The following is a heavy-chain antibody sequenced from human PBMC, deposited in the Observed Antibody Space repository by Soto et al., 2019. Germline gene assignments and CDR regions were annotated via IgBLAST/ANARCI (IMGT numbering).Heavy chain of an antibody. Sequence: ETLSLTCTVSGGSISSYYWSWIRQPPGKGLEWIGYIYYSGSTNYNPSLKSRVTISVDTSKNQFSLKLSSVTAADTAVYYCAREGLTGTIGLYYYYGMDVWGQGTTVTVSS. V-gene: IGHV4-59*01. CDR2: IYYSGST. CDR3: AREGLTGTIGLYYYYGMDV. CDR1: GGSISSYY. J-gene: IGHJ6*02. D-gene: IGHD1-7*01.